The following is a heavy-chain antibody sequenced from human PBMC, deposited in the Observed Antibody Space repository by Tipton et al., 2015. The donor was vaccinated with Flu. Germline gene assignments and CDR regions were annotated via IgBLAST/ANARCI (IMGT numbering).Heavy chain of an antibody. D-gene: IGHD2-21*01. V-gene: IGHV4-59*01. Sequence: TLSLTCTVSGGSSTSYYWSWIRRPPGKGLEWIGYIHDSGSTNYNPSLESRVTMSIDTSIKNQFSLKLTSVTAADTAVYYGARTYVYGGGDCYNDFWGQGTLVTVSS. J-gene: IGHJ4*02. CDR3: ARTYVYGGGDCYNDF. CDR1: GGSSTSYY. CDR2: IHDSGST.